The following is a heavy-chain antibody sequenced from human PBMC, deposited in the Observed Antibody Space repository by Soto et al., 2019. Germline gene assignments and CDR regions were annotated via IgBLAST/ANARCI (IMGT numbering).Heavy chain of an antibody. Sequence: ASVKVSCKASGYTFTSYYMHWVRQAPGQGLEWMGIINPSGGSTSYAQKFQGRVTMTRDTSTSTVYMELSSLRSEDTAVYYCARSLSRPLGLGYFDWLLNCFDPWGQGTLVSVSS. V-gene: IGHV1-46*03. D-gene: IGHD3-9*01. CDR1: GYTFTSYY. CDR2: INPSGGST. J-gene: IGHJ5*02. CDR3: ARSLSRPLGLGYFDWLLNCFDP.